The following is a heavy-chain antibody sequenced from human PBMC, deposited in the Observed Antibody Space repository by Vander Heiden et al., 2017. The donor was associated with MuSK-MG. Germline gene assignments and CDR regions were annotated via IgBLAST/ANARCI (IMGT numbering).Heavy chain of an antibody. V-gene: IGHV1-46*03. CDR1: GYTFTSYY. J-gene: IGHJ4*02. Sequence: QVQLVQSGTEVKKPGASVKVSCKASGYTFTSYYIHWVRQAPGQGVEWMGIINPSGGGLTYAQKFQGRVTMTRDTSTSTVYMALSRLRSDDTAVYYCARENGGYYFDFWGQGTLVTVSS. CDR2: INPSGGGL. D-gene: IGHD2-15*01. CDR3: ARENGGYYFDF.